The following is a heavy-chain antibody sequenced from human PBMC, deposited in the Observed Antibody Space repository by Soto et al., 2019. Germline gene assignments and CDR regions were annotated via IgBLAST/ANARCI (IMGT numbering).Heavy chain of an antibody. CDR3: AKDHNGDYVGGFEF. V-gene: IGHV3-23*01. CDR2: ISASGGRT. D-gene: IGHD4-17*01. CDR1: GFTFSNYA. Sequence: EVQLLESGGGLVQPGGSLRLSCAASGFTFSNYAMSWVRQAPGKGLEWVSGISASGGRTYYADSVKGRFTISRDMSKNTLSLQMNSLRVEDTAVYFCAKDHNGDYVGGFEFWGQGTMVTVSS. J-gene: IGHJ3*01.